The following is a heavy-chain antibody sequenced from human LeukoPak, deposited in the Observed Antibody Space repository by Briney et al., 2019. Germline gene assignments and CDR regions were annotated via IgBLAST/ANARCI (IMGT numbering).Heavy chain of an antibody. CDR1: GYSFTGYY. D-gene: IGHD5-12*01. V-gene: IGHV1-2*02. J-gene: IGHJ4*02. CDR3: ARAASDAGYVGLYYFDY. Sequence: ASVKVSCKASGYSFTGYYMHWVRQAPGQGLEWMGWINPNSGGTNYAQKFQGRVTMTRDTSISTAYMELSRLRSDDTAVYSCARAASDAGYVGLYYFDYWGQGTLVTVSS. CDR2: INPNSGGT.